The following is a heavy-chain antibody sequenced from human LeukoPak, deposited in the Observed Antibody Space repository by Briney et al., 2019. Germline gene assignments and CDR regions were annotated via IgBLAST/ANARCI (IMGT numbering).Heavy chain of an antibody. CDR1: GFTFNSYN. V-gene: IGHV3-21*01. CDR3: ARDPYNGYYGDDYYYYMDV. D-gene: IGHD3-3*01. J-gene: IGHJ6*03. CDR2: ITRDSIYT. Sequence: GGSLRLSCAASGFTFNSYNMNWVRQAPGKGLEWVSSITRDSIYTFYADSVRGRFTISRDNAKNSLSLQMNSLRAEDTAVYCCARDPYNGYYGDDYYYYMDVWGKGTTVTISS.